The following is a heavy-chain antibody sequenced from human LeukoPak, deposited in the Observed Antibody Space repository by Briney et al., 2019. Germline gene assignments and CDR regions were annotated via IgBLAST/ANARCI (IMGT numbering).Heavy chain of an antibody. J-gene: IGHJ4*02. CDR3: AKTGGIAARGGWYFDY. CDR1: GFTFSDYY. D-gene: IGHD6-6*01. V-gene: IGHV3-11*01. Sequence: KPGGSLRLSCAASGFTFSDYYMSWIRQAPGKGLEWVSYISSSGSTIYYADSVKGRFTISRDTSKNTLYLQMNSLRAEDTAVYYCAKTGGIAARGGWYFDYWGQGTLVTVSS. CDR2: ISSSGSTI.